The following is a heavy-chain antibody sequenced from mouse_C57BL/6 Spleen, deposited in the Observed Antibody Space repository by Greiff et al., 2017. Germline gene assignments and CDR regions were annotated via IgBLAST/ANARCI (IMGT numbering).Heavy chain of an antibody. Sequence: EVQLQQSGPELVKPGASVKISCKASGYTFTDYYMNWVKQSHGKSLEWIGDINPNNGGTSYNQKFKGKATLTVDKSSSTAYMELRSLTSEDSAVYYCARKSFTVVGEGFAYWGQGTLVTVSA. J-gene: IGHJ3*01. V-gene: IGHV1-26*01. CDR2: INPNNGGT. D-gene: IGHD1-1*01. CDR3: ARKSFTVVGEGFAY. CDR1: GYTFTDYY.